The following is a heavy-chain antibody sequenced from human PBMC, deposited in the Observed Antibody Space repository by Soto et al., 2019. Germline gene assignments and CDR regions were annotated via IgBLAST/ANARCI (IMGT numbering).Heavy chain of an antibody. CDR1: GYTFTSYG. CDR3: ARVGEMTTVTAESWFGR. CDR2: ISAYNGNT. J-gene: IGHJ5*02. V-gene: IGHV1-18*01. D-gene: IGHD4-17*01. Sequence: ASVKVSCKASGYTFTSYGISWVRRAPGQGLEWMGWISAYNGNTNYAQKLQGRVTMTTDTSTSTAYMELRSLRSDDTAVYYCARVGEMTTVTAESWFGRWGQGTLVTFSS.